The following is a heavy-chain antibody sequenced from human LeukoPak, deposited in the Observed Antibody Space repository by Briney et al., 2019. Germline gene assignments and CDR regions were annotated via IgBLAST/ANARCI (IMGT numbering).Heavy chain of an antibody. V-gene: IGHV4-34*01. CDR2: INHSGST. CDR3: AKDLGYGDYGYYYYYGMDV. D-gene: IGHD4-17*01. J-gene: IGHJ6*02. CDR1: GGSFSGYY. Sequence: SETLSLTCAVYGGSFSGYYWSWIRQPPGKGLEWIGEINHSGSTNYNPSLKSRVTISVDTSKNQFSLKLSSVTAADTAVYYCAKDLGYGDYGYYYYYGMDVWGQGTTVTVSS.